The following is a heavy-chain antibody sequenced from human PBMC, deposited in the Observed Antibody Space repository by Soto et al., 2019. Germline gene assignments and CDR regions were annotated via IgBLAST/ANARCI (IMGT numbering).Heavy chain of an antibody. J-gene: IGHJ6*02. CDR2: ISWNSGTR. CDR1: GFTFGDYA. Sequence: EVQLVESGGGLVQPGRSLRLSCIASGFTFGDYAMHWVRQAPGKGLAWVSGISWNSGTRGYADSVKGRFTISRDDANNSLYLQMNSLRAEDTAFYYCTKGKDILVLVYAVDVWGHGTMVTVSS. D-gene: IGHD2-8*01. V-gene: IGHV3-9*01. CDR3: TKGKDILVLVYAVDV.